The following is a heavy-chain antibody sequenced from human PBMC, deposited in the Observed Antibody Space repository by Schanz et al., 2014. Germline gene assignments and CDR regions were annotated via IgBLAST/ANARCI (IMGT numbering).Heavy chain of an antibody. D-gene: IGHD2-2*01. CDR1: GYSFSTYA. V-gene: IGHV7-4-1*02. CDR2: INTKTGNP. CDR3: ARGYCAGTSCPSFDY. J-gene: IGHJ4*02. Sequence: QVHLVQSESELKNPGASVKVSCKTSGYSFSTYAMNWVRQAPGQGLEWMGWINTKTGNPTYAQGFTGRFVFSLDTPVSTPHLYITTLKADDTRVYYSARGYCAGTSCPSFDYWGQGTLVTVSS.